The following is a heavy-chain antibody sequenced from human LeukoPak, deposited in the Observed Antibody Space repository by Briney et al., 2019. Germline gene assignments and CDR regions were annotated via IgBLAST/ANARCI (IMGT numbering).Heavy chain of an antibody. CDR1: GGSISSYY. D-gene: IGHD3-22*01. J-gene: IGHJ4*02. Sequence: PSETLSLTCTVSGGSISSYYWSWIRRPPGKGLEWIGYIYYSGNTNCNPALKSQVTMSVDTSKNQFSLKLSSVTAADTAVYYCARDKGEYYDSSGYLDYWGQGALVTVSS. V-gene: IGHV4-59*01. CDR3: ARDKGEYYDSSGYLDY. CDR2: IYYSGNT.